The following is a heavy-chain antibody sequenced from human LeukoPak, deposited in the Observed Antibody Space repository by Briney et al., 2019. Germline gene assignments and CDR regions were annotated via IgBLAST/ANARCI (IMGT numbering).Heavy chain of an antibody. Sequence: GGSLRLSCAASGFTLSNYEMNWVRQAPGKGLEWISYIHSSGRVIHYADSVKGRFTISRDNAENSLYLQMNSLRADDTAVYYCTRESPDWFDSWGQGTQVTVSS. J-gene: IGHJ5*01. V-gene: IGHV3-48*03. CDR2: IHSSGRVI. CDR1: GFTLSNYE. CDR3: TRESPDWFDS.